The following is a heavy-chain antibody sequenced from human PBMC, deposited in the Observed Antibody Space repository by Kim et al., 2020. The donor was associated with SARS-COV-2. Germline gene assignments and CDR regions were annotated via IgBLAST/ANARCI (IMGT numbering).Heavy chain of an antibody. Sequence: RYSPSFQGQVTISADKASSTAYLQWSSLKASDTAMYYCARRAVAGTFDYWGQGTLVTVSS. D-gene: IGHD6-19*01. J-gene: IGHJ4*02. V-gene: IGHV5-51*01. CDR3: ARRAVAGTFDY.